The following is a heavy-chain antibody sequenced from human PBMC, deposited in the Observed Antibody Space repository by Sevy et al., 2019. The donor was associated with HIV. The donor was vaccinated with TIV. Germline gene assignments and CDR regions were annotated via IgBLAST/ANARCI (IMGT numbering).Heavy chain of an antibody. Sequence: GGSLRLSCGASRFTITYYSFNWVRQAPGKGLEWVSAISGSGGTTYYADSVKGRFTISRDNSKNTVDLQMNSLRVEDTAVYYCAKGYGSGSPPDYWGQGTLVTVSS. CDR1: RFTITYYS. CDR2: ISGSGGTT. V-gene: IGHV3-23*01. J-gene: IGHJ4*02. D-gene: IGHD3-10*01. CDR3: AKGYGSGSPPDY.